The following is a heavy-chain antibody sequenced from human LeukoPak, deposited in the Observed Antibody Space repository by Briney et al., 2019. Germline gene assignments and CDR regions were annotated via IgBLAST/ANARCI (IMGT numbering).Heavy chain of an antibody. CDR1: GSTFNGYY. V-gene: IGHV1-8*03. J-gene: IGHJ4*02. Sequence: ASVRVPCKASGSTFNGYYINWVRQATGQGLEWMGWMNPNSGNTGYAQKFQGRVTITRNTSISTAYMELSSLRSEDTAVYYCARAATYSSSRFFDYWGQGTLVTVSS. D-gene: IGHD6-6*01. CDR3: ARAATYSSSRFFDY. CDR2: MNPNSGNT.